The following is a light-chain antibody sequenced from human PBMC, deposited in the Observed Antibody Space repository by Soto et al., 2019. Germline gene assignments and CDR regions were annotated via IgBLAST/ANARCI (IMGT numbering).Light chain of an antibody. CDR3: SSSTSGSTPFV. Sequence: QSVLTQPASVSGSPGQSITISCTGTSSDVGGSNSVSWYQQHPGQAPKLMISEVNNRPSGVSNRFSGSKSGNTASLTISGLQAEDEADYYCSSSTSGSTPFVFGAGTKGTVL. CDR2: EVN. J-gene: IGLJ1*01. V-gene: IGLV2-14*01. CDR1: SSDVGGSNS.